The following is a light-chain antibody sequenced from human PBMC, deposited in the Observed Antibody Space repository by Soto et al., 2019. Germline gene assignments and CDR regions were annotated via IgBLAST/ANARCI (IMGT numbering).Light chain of an antibody. J-gene: IGKJ5*01. Sequence: EIVLTQSPATLSLSPGERATLSCRASQSFSSYLAWYQQKPGQAPRLLIYDASQRATGIPARFSGSGSGTDFTLTISSLEPEDFAVYYCQQRSNWPPVITFGQGTRLELK. CDR2: DAS. CDR3: QQRSNWPPVIT. CDR1: QSFSSY. V-gene: IGKV3-11*01.